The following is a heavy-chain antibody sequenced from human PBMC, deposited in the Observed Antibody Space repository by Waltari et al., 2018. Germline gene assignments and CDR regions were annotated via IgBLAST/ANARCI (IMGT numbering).Heavy chain of an antibody. V-gene: IGHV3-74*01. CDR2: INIDGGYF. Sequence: EVQLVESGGGLVQPGGSLRLSCPASGFSFGAYWMHWVRQAPGKGLEWVSRINIDGGYFSYTDSVKGRFTISRDNAKNTVFLQLNSVRAEDTAVYYCARKGGRGYPYGPFYYDYWGQGKLVTVSS. J-gene: IGHJ4*02. CDR3: ARKGGRGYPYGPFYYDY. D-gene: IGHD5-18*01. CDR1: GFSFGAYW.